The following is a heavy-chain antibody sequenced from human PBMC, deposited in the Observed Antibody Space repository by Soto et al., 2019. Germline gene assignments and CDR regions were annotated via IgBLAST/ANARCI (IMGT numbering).Heavy chain of an antibody. CDR1: GFTFSSYA. J-gene: IGHJ4*02. CDR3: AMSGYDFWSGYSYYFDY. Sequence: EVQLLESGGGLVQPGGSLRLSCAASGFTFSSYAMSWGRQAPGKGLEWVSAISGSGGSTYYADSVKGRFTISRDNSKNTLYLQMNSLRAEDTAVYYCAMSGYDFWSGYSYYFDYWGQGTLVTVSS. CDR2: ISGSGGST. V-gene: IGHV3-23*01. D-gene: IGHD3-3*01.